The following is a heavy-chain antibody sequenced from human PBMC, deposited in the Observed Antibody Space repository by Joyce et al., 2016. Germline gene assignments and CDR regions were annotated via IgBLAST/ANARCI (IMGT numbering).Heavy chain of an antibody. J-gene: IGHJ4*02. Sequence: QVQLVQSGAEVKTPGYSMKVSCKASGGNFSKSAISWVRQAPGQGLEWMGGIIPIFATANYAQKFQGRVTITADEPTNTVYMDLRSLRSDDTAVYYCARSAYSRSLDYWGQGTLVTVSS. CDR1: GGNFSKSA. V-gene: IGHV1-69*01. CDR2: IIPIFATA. CDR3: ARSAYSRSLDY. D-gene: IGHD6-13*01.